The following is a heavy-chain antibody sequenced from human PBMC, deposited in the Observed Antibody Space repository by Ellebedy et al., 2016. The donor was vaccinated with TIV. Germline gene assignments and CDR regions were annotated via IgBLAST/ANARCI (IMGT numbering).Heavy chain of an antibody. V-gene: IGHV5-51*01. J-gene: IGHJ2*01. CDR3: ARSLGAWYFDL. CDR2: IYPRDSDT. D-gene: IGHD7-27*01. Sequence: GESLKISCKGSGYTFNTYWLGWVRQMPGKGLEWVGTIYPRDSDTKYSPSFQGVVTISADKSISTAYLQWNSLNVSDTAIYYCARSLGAWYFDLWGLGTLVTVSS. CDR1: GYTFNTYW.